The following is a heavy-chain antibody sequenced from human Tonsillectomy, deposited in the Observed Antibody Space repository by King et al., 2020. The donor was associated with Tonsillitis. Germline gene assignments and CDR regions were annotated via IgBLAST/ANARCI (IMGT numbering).Heavy chain of an antibody. CDR2: INSDGSST. Sequence: VQLVESGGGLVQPGGSLRLSCAASEFTFSTYWMHWVRQAPGKGLVWVARINSDGSSTTYADSVKGRFTISRDNAKNTLYLQMNSMRAEDTAVYYCARGIAAGIYYYYGMDVWGQGTTVTVSS. J-gene: IGHJ6*02. CDR1: EFTFSTYW. CDR3: ARGIAAGIYYYYGMDV. D-gene: IGHD6-13*01. V-gene: IGHV3-74*01.